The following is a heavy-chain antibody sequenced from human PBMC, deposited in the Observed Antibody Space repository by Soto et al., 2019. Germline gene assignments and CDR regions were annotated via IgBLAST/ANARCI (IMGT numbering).Heavy chain of an antibody. V-gene: IGHV3-21*01. J-gene: IGHJ4*02. Sequence: GGSLRLSCAASGFTFSSYSMNWVRQAPGKGLEWVSSISSSSSYIYYADSVKGRFTISRDNAKNSLYLQMNSLRAEDTAVYYCAREGPHPEYDYGDPHFDYWGQGTLVTVSS. D-gene: IGHD4-17*01. CDR1: GFTFSSYS. CDR3: AREGPHPEYDYGDPHFDY. CDR2: ISSSSSYI.